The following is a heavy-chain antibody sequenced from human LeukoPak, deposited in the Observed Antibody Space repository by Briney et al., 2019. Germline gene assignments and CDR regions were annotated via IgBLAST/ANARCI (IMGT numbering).Heavy chain of an antibody. CDR1: GFTFSSYA. V-gene: IGHV4-34*01. J-gene: IGHJ4*02. CDR2: INHSGST. Sequence: LRLSCAAAGFTFSSYAMSWIRQPPGKGLEWIGEINHSGSTNYNPSLKSRVTISVDTSKNQFSLKLSSVTAADTAVYYCASSIRHRDYWGQGTLVTVSS. CDR3: ASSIRHRDY.